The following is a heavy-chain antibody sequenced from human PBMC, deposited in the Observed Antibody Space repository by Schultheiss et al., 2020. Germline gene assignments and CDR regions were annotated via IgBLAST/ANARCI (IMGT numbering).Heavy chain of an antibody. CDR2: INHSGST. D-gene: IGHD6-13*01. Sequence: SQTLSLTCAVYGGSFSGYYWRWIRQPSGKGLEWIGEINHSGSTNYNPSLKSRVTISVDTSKNQFSLKLSSVTAADTAVYYCARGGGAAADETLGFDYWCQGKLVTVPS. J-gene: IGHJ4*02. CDR3: ARGGGAAADETLGFDY. V-gene: IGHV4-34*01. CDR1: GGSFSGYY.